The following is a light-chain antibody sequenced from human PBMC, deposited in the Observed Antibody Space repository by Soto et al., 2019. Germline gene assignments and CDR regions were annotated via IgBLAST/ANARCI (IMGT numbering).Light chain of an antibody. CDR1: QSVSNSY. CDR3: HKYYSSTTT. V-gene: IGKV3-20*01. Sequence: DIVLTQSPGPLSLSPGDRATLSCRGSQSVSNSYLAWYQQKRGQAPRLLIYAASTRTTGIPDRLSGSGSGTDLTLTIDRLEPEDFAVYYCHKYYSSTTTFGGGTKVDIK. J-gene: IGKJ4*01. CDR2: AAS.